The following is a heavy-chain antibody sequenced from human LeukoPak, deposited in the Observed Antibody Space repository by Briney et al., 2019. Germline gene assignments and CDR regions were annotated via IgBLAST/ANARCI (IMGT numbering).Heavy chain of an antibody. V-gene: IGHV3-23*01. Sequence: GGSLRLSCAASGFTFSSYAMSWVRQAPGKGLEGVSAISGSGGSTYYADSVKGRFTISRDNSKNTLYLQMNSLRAEDTAVYYCAGAFGEVAAPFDYWGQGTLVTVSS. CDR2: ISGSGGST. D-gene: IGHD2-15*01. J-gene: IGHJ4*02. CDR1: GFTFSSYA. CDR3: AGAFGEVAAPFDY.